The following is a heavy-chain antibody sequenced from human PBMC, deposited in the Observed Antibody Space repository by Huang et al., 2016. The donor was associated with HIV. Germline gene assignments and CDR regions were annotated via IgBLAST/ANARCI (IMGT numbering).Heavy chain of an antibody. D-gene: IGHD1-1*01. CDR2: ISAYNGNT. CDR1: GYIFTKYG. Sequence: QVELVQSGAEVKRPGASVRVSCKAAGYIFTKYGINWVRQAPGQGLEWMGWISAYNGNTNYAEKFEGRITRTRDASATTAGREWRDVTSADTAVYYCARDHWYPLQNWFDLWGQGTLVTVSS. V-gene: IGHV1-18*01. CDR3: ARDHWYPLQNWFDL. J-gene: IGHJ5*01.